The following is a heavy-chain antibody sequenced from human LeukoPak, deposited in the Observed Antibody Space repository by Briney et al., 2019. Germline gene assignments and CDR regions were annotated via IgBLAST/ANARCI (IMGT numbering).Heavy chain of an antibody. CDR3: ARDYYGDYALDY. V-gene: IGHV3-21*01. Sequence: RGSLRLSCAASGFTFSSYSMNWVRQAPGKGLEWVSSISSSSSYIYYADSVKCRFTISRDNAKNSLYLQMNSLRAEDTAVYYCARDYYGDYALDYWGQGTLVTVPS. CDR1: GFTFSSYS. D-gene: IGHD4-17*01. J-gene: IGHJ4*02. CDR2: ISSSSSYI.